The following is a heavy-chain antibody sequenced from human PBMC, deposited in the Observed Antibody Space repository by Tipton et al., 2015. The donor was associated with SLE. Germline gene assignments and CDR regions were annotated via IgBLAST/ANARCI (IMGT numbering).Heavy chain of an antibody. CDR2: IYYSGST. J-gene: IGHJ4*02. CDR1: GGSFSGYY. CDR3: ARGDCSSTSCLDY. D-gene: IGHD2-2*01. V-gene: IGHV4-59*01. Sequence: TLSLTCAVYGGSFSGYYWSWIRQPPGKGLEWIGYIYYSGSTNYNPSLKSRVTISVDTSKNQFSLKLSSVTAADTAVYYCARGDCSSTSCLDYWGQGTLVTVS.